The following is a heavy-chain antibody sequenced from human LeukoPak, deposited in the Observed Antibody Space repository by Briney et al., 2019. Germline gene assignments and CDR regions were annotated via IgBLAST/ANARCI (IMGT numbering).Heavy chain of an antibody. V-gene: IGHV4-59*01. D-gene: IGHD5-24*01. Sequence: SETLSLTCTVSGGXISVYYCSWVRQPPGKGLEWTGYISHSGSINYNPSLQSRVTISIDTSNNQFSLNVRSATAADTAVYYCARSRDAYLLDYWGQGTLVTVSS. CDR2: ISHSGSI. CDR1: GGXISVYY. J-gene: IGHJ4*02. CDR3: ARSRDAYLLDY.